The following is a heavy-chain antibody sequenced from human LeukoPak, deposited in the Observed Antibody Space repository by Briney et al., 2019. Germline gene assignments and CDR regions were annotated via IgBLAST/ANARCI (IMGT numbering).Heavy chain of an antibody. D-gene: IGHD3-3*02. CDR3: ARDRHFWRTETDYYYYMDV. CDR2: ISAYNGNT. J-gene: IGHJ6*03. Sequence: ASVKVSCKASGYTFINYAITWVRQAPGQGLEWMGWISAYNGNTNYAQKLQGRVTMTTDTSTSTAYMELRSLRSDDTAVYYCARDRHFWRTETDYYYYMDVWGKGTTVTVSS. CDR1: GYTFINYA. V-gene: IGHV1-18*01.